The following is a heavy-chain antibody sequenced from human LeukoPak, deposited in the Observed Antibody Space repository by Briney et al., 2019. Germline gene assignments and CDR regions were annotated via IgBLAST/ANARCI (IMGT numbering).Heavy chain of an antibody. CDR1: GFTFSSYA. V-gene: IGHV3-23*01. CDR2: ISGSGGST. CDR3: AKDLTIFGVTRGAS. J-gene: IGHJ5*02. D-gene: IGHD3-3*01. Sequence: PGRSLRLSCAASGFTFSSYAMSWVRQAPGKGLEWVSAISGSGGSTYYADSVKGRFTISRDNSKNTLYLQMNSLRAEDTAVYYCAKDLTIFGVTRGASWGQGTLVTVSS.